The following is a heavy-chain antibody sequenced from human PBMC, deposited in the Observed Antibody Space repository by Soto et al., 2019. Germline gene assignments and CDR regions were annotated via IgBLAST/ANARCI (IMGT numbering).Heavy chain of an antibody. Sequence: QVQLQQWGAGLLKPSETLSLTCAVYGGSFNGYYWSWIRQPPGKGLGWIGEINDSGSTKYNPSLKSRVTISVDTSKNQFSLKLSSVTAADTAVYYCARRFPLLRGSIINYFDYWGQGALVTVSS. V-gene: IGHV4-34*01. D-gene: IGHD3-10*01. CDR2: INDSGST. J-gene: IGHJ4*02. CDR1: GGSFNGYY. CDR3: ARRFPLLRGSIINYFDY.